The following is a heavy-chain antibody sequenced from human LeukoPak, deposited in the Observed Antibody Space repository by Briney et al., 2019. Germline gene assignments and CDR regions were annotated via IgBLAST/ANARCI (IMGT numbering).Heavy chain of an antibody. CDR3: ATSITIFGVVIPPGD. Sequence: SVKVSCKASGGTFSSYAISWVRQAPGQGLEWMGVIIPIFGTANYAQKFQGRVTITTDESTSTAYMELSSLRSEDTAVYYCATSITIFGVVIPPGDWGQGTLVTVSS. CDR1: GGTFSSYA. V-gene: IGHV1-69*05. D-gene: IGHD3-3*01. J-gene: IGHJ4*01. CDR2: IIPIFGTA.